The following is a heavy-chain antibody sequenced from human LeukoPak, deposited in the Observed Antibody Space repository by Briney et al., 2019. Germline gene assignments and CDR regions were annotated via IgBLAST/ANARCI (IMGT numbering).Heavy chain of an antibody. V-gene: IGHV4-34*01. CDR3: ARGFSRYSSSWYQDY. CDR1: GGSFSGYY. J-gene: IGHJ4*02. D-gene: IGHD6-13*01. Sequence: SETLSLTCAVYGGSFSGYYWSWIRQPPGKGLEWIGEINHSGSANYNPSLKSRVTISVDTSKNQFSLKPSSVTAADTAVYYCARGFSRYSSSWYQDYWGQGTLVTVSS. CDR2: INHSGSA.